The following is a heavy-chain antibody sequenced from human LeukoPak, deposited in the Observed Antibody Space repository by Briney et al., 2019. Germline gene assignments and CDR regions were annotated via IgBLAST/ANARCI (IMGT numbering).Heavy chain of an antibody. CDR3: ARGGPIVATITNPFDY. J-gene: IGHJ4*02. D-gene: IGHD5-12*01. V-gene: IGHV4-31*03. CDR1: GGSISSGGYY. CDR2: IYYSGST. Sequence: KASQTLSLTCTVSGGSISSGGYYWSWIRQHPGKGLEWIGYIYYSGSTYYHPSLKSRVTISVDTSKNQFSLKLSSVTAADTAVYYCARGGPIVATITNPFDYWGQGTLVTVSP.